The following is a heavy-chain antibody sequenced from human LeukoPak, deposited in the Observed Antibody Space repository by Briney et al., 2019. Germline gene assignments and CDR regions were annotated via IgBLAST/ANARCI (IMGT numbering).Heavy chain of an antibody. Sequence: GGSLRLSCAASGFTVSSNYMSWVRQAPGKGLEWVSVIYSGGSTYYADSVKGRFTISRDNSKNTLYLQMNSLRAEDTAVYYCARGFTFPNWFAPWGQGTLVTVSS. CDR3: ARGFTFPNWFAP. V-gene: IGHV3-53*01. D-gene: IGHD3-10*01. CDR1: GFTVSSNY. J-gene: IGHJ5*02. CDR2: IYSGGST.